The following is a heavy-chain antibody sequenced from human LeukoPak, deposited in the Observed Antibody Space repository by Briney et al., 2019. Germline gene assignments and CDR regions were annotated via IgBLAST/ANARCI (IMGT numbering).Heavy chain of an antibody. D-gene: IGHD3-3*02. CDR1: GGTISGNN. J-gene: IGHJ4*02. Sequence: PSETLSLTCTVSGGTISGNNWGWIGKPPGKELEWIGYIYYSGSTNYNPSLKSQVTISVDTSKNQFSLKLSSVTAADTAVYYCARDLAPYYFDYWGQGTLVTVSS. CDR3: ARDLAPYYFDY. V-gene: IGHV4-59*01. CDR2: IYYSGST.